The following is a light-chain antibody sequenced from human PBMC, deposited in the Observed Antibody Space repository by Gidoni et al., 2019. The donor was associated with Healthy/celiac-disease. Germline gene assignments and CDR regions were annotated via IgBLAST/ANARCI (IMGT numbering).Light chain of an antibody. J-gene: IGLJ3*02. V-gene: IGLV2-11*01. Sequence: SALTQPRSVSGSPGQSVTISCTGTSSDVGGYHYVSWYQQHTGKAPKLMIYDVSKRPSGVPDRFSGSKSGNTASLTISGLQAEDEADYYCCSYAGSYTGVFGGGTKLTVL. CDR1: SSDVGGYHY. CDR2: DVS. CDR3: CSYAGSYTGV.